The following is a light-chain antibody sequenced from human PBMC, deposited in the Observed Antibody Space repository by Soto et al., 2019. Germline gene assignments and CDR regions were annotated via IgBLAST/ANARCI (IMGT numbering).Light chain of an antibody. CDR3: QQYDSSSLT. V-gene: IGKV1-5*01. Sequence: DIQMTQSPSTLSASVGDGVTITCRASQNISVWLAWYQQRPGKAPKFLIYDASNLETGVSSRFSGSGSGTEFNLIIRSLQTNDFANYYCQQYDSSSLTFGKGTKLEIK. CDR2: DAS. CDR1: QNISVW. J-gene: IGKJ2*01.